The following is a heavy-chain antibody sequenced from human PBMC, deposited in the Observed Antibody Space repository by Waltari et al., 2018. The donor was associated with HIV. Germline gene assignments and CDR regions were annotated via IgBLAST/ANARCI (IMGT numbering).Heavy chain of an antibody. Sequence: QVQLVQSGAEVKKPGASVKVSCKASGYTFTSYDINWVRQATGQGLEWMGWMNPNSGNTGYAQKFQGRVTMTRNTSISTAYMELSSLRSEDTAVYYCARVRSGSYSYYYYYYGMDVWGQGTTVTVSS. D-gene: IGHD1-26*01. CDR2: MNPNSGNT. J-gene: IGHJ6*02. CDR3: ARVRSGSYSYYYYYYGMDV. CDR1: GYTFTSYD. V-gene: IGHV1-8*01.